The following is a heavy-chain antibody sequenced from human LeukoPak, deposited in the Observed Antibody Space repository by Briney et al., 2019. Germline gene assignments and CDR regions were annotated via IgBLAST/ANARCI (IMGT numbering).Heavy chain of an antibody. CDR2: IKQDGSKK. CDR1: GFPFSSYW. Sequence: GGSLRLSCVASGFPFSSYWMTWVRQAPGKGLEWVANIKQDGSKKSYVDSVKGRFTISRDNAKNSLYLQMNSLRAEDTALYYCARKRPNYFDYWGQGTLVTVSS. CDR3: ARKRPNYFDY. V-gene: IGHV3-7*01. J-gene: IGHJ4*02.